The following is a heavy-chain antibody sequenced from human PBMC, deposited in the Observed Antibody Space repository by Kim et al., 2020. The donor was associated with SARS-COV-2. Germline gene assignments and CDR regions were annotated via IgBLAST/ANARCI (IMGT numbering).Heavy chain of an antibody. V-gene: IGHV3-7*01. CDR2: GRKS. D-gene: IGHD3-10*02. J-gene: IGHJ4*02. CDR3: ARSVFGDNY. Sequence: GRKSYYVASVKGRFTISRDNAKNSLYLQMSSLRVEDTAVYYCARSVFGDNYWGQGTLVSVSS.